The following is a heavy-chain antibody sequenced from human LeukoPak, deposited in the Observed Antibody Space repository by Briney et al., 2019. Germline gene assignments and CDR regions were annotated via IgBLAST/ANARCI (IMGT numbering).Heavy chain of an antibody. D-gene: IGHD5-18*01. CDR2: IYHSGGT. Sequence: PSETLSLTCAVSGGSISSSNWWSWVRQPPGKGLEWIGEIYHSGGTNYNPSLKSRVTISVDKSKNQFSLKLSSVTAADTAVYYCARWRGYSYFFDYWGQGTLVTVSS. V-gene: IGHV4-4*02. J-gene: IGHJ4*02. CDR1: GGSISSSNW. CDR3: ARWRGYSYFFDY.